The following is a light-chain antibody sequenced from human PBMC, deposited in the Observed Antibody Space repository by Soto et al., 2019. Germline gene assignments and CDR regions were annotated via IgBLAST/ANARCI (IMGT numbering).Light chain of an antibody. CDR2: LEGSGSY. V-gene: IGLV4-60*03. Sequence: QPVLTQSSSASASLGSSVKLTCTLSSGHSSYIIAWHQQQPGKAPRYLMKLEGSGSYNKGSGVPDRFSGSSSGADRYLTIDTLQSEDEADYYCETWDSNTRVFGGGTKLTVL. CDR3: ETWDSNTRV. J-gene: IGLJ3*02. CDR1: SGHSSYI.